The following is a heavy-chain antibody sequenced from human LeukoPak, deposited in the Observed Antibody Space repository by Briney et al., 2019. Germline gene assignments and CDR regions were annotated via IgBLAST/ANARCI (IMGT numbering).Heavy chain of an antibody. CDR2: INHSGST. CDR1: GGSFSGHY. CDR3: ARGLRSVVTAIYH. J-gene: IGHJ5*02. Sequence: SETLSLTCAVYGGSFSGHYWSWIRQPPGKGLEWIGEINHSGSTNYNPSLKSRVTISVDTSKNQFSLKLSSVTAADTAVYYCARGLRSVVTAIYHWGQGTLVTVSS. V-gene: IGHV4-34*01. D-gene: IGHD2-21*02.